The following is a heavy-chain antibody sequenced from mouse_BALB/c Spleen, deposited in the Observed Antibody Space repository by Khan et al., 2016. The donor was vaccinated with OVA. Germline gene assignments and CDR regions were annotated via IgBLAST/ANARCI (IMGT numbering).Heavy chain of an antibody. CDR2: IWGGGGA. Sequence: VQLKESGPGLVAPSQSLSITCTVSGFSLSRYNIHWVRQPPGKGLEWLGMIWGGGGADYNSTLKSRLSISKDNSTSQAFLKMNSLQTDDTAMYYCARGYYRYDDCDAMDYWGQGTSVTVSS. J-gene: IGHJ4*01. CDR3: ARGYYRYDDCDAMDY. CDR1: GFSLSRYN. D-gene: IGHD2-14*01. V-gene: IGHV2-6-4*01.